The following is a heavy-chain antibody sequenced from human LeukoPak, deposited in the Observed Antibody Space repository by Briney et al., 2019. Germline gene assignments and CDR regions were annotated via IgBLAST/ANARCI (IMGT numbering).Heavy chain of an antibody. CDR1: GFTVSSNY. CDR3: AGGSGWSAPDFDY. CDR2: IYSGGST. Sequence: PGGSLRLSCAASGFTVSSNYMSWVRQAPGKGLEWVSVIYSGGSTYYADSVKGRFTISRDNSKNTLYLQMNSLRAEDTAVYYCAGGSGWSAPDFDYWGQGTLVTVSS. J-gene: IGHJ4*02. V-gene: IGHV3-53*01. D-gene: IGHD6-19*01.